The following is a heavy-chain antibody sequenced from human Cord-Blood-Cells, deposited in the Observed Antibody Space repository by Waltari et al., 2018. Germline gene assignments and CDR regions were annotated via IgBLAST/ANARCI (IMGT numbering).Heavy chain of an antibody. CDR2: INPNSGGT. CDR3: ARDLSSSSWYWFDP. Sequence: QVQLVQSGAEVKKPGASVKVSCTASGYTFTGYYMPWVRQAPGQGLEWMGWINPNSGGTNYAQKFQGRVTMTRDTSISTAYMELSRLRSDDTAVYYCARDLSSSSWYWFDPWGQGTLVTVSS. CDR1: GYTFTGYY. V-gene: IGHV1-2*02. D-gene: IGHD6-13*01. J-gene: IGHJ5*02.